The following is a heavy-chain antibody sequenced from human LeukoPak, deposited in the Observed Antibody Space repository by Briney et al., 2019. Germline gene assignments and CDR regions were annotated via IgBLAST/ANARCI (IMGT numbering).Heavy chain of an antibody. D-gene: IGHD2-2*01. J-gene: IGHJ4*02. CDR3: AKIYCATTTCYADF. V-gene: IGHV4-4*02. CDR1: GFTFSSYAM. CDR2: ISSQSGTT. Sequence: GSLRLSCAASGFTFSSYAMSWVRQSPGKGLEWIGEISSQSGTTNYSPSLLRRVTVSLDKSKNQFSLRLSSVTAADTALYYCAKIYCATTTCYADFWGQGTQVTVSS.